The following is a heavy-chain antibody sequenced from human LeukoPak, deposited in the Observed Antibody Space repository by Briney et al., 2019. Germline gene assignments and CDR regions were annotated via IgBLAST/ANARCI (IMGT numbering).Heavy chain of an antibody. V-gene: IGHV4-34*01. CDR1: GGSFSGYY. D-gene: IGHD1-26*01. Sequence: SSETLSLTCAVYGGSFSGYYWSWIRQPPGKGLEWIGEINHSGSTNYNPSLKSRVTISVDTSKNQFSLKLSSVTAADTAVYYCARHELNLGWSGFNWFDPWGQGTLVTVSS. CDR2: INHSGST. J-gene: IGHJ5*02. CDR3: ARHELNLGWSGFNWFDP.